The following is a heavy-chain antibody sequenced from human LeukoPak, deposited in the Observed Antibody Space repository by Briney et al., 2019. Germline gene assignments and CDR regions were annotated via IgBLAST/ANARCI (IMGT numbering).Heavy chain of an antibody. V-gene: IGHV4-31*03. D-gene: IGHD6-13*01. Sequence: SETLSLTCTVSGDPISSGGYYWNWIRQHPGKGLEWIGYIYYSGNTYYNPSLMGRITISVDTSKNQFSLKLFSVTAADTAVYYCARSSSWFHFDYWGQGTLVTVSS. CDR2: IYYSGNT. CDR3: ARSSSWFHFDY. J-gene: IGHJ4*02. CDR1: GDPISSGGYY.